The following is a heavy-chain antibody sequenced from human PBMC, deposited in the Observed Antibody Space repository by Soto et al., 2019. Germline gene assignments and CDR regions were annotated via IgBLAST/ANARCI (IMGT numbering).Heavy chain of an antibody. CDR3: ARYSSNWPTYNWFDP. CDR1: GGSISSDDYY. CDR2: IFHTGST. V-gene: IGHV4-30-4*01. J-gene: IGHJ5*02. Sequence: SETLSLTCTVSGGSISSDDYYWSWIRQPPGKGLEWITYIFHTGSTYYNPSLKSRVTMSVDTSKNQFSLKLSSVTAADTAVYYCARYSSNWPTYNWFDPWGQGTLVTVSS. D-gene: IGHD6-13*01.